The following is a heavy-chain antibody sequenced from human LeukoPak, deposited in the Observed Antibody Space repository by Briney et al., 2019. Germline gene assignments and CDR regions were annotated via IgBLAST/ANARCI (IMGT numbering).Heavy chain of an antibody. Sequence: GESLKISCKGSGFSFTTYWIGWVRQMPGKGLEWMGIIYPDDSDTRSSPSFRGQVTISADKSISTAYLQWSSLKASDSAMYYCARLDDYTLDCWGQRTLVTVSS. J-gene: IGHJ4*02. D-gene: IGHD4-11*01. CDR1: GFSFTTYW. V-gene: IGHV5-51*01. CDR3: ARLDDYTLDC. CDR2: IYPDDSDT.